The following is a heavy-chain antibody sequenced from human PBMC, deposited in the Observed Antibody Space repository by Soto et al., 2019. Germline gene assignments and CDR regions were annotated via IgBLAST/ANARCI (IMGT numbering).Heavy chain of an antibody. CDR1: GYTFTSYG. V-gene: IGHV1-8*01. CDR3: ARRPRSLTGYLHYYYMDV. CDR2: MNPNSGNT. Sequence: ASVKVSCKASGYTFTSYGINWVRQATGQGLEWMGWMNPNSGNTGYAQKFQGRVTMTRNTSISTAYMELSSLRSEDTAVYYCARRPRSLTGYLHYYYMDVWGKGTTVTVSS. J-gene: IGHJ6*03. D-gene: IGHD3-9*01.